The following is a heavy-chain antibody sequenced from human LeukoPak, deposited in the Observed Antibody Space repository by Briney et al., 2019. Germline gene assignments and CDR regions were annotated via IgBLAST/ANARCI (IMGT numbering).Heavy chain of an antibody. CDR3: ARSFDI. J-gene: IGHJ3*02. Sequence: GGSLRLSCAASGFTFSTYSMNWVRQAPGKGLEWVSSITSSGYMYYAGSVKGRFTISRDNAKNSLYLQMNILRAEDTGIYYCARSFDIGGQGTMVTVSS. CDR2: ITSSGYM. CDR1: GFTFSTYS. V-gene: IGHV3-21*01.